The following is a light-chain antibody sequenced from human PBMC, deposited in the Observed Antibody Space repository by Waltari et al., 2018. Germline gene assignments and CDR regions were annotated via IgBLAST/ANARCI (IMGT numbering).Light chain of an antibody. J-gene: IGKJ2*01. Sequence: LAWCQQKPGQAPRMFSYGVSRRAGGSPDRFGGSGSGTDFTRTSGRLEPEDFAVYYCQPYGSSLLYSFGQGTKLEIK. CDR3: QPYGSSLLYS. V-gene: IGKV3-20*01. CDR2: GVS.